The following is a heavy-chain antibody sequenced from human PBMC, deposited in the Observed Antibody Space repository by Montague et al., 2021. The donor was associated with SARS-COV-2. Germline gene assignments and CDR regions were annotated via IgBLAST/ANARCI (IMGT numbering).Heavy chain of an antibody. CDR3: ARTTMITFGGVIVPFDY. D-gene: IGHD3-16*02. CDR1: GFSLSTSGMC. CDR2: IDRESDK. V-gene: IGHV2-70*11. J-gene: IGHJ4*02. Sequence: PALVQATQTLTLTCTFSGFSLSTSGMCVSWIRQPPGKALEWLARIDRESDKYYSTPLKTRLTISKDTSNNQVVLTMTNMDPVDTATYYCARTTMITFGGVIVPFDYWGQGTLVTVSS.